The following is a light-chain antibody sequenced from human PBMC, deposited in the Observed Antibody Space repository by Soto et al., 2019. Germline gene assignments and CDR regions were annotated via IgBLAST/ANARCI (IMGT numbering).Light chain of an antibody. CDR2: DAS. J-gene: IGKJ4*02. CDR1: QSVNIY. Sequence: EIVFTQAPATLSLSPGERAALSCRASQSVNIYLAWYQQKPGQAPRLLIYDASNRATGVPSRFSGSASGTDFTLTISSLEPEDFAVYYCQQRGSWPLTFGGGTKVDIK. V-gene: IGKV3-11*01. CDR3: QQRGSWPLT.